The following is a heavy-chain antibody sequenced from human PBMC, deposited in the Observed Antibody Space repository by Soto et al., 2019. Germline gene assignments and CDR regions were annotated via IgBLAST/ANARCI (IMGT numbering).Heavy chain of an antibody. CDR2: IWYDGSNK. Sequence: PGGSLRLSCAASGFTFSSYGMHWVRQAPGKGLEWVAVIWYDGSNKYYADSVKGRFTISRDNSKNTLYLQMNSLRAEDTAVYYCARDSFSTGGSPWGQGTLVTVSS. J-gene: IGHJ5*02. D-gene: IGHD3-10*01. CDR3: ARDSFSTGGSP. V-gene: IGHV3-33*01. CDR1: GFTFSSYG.